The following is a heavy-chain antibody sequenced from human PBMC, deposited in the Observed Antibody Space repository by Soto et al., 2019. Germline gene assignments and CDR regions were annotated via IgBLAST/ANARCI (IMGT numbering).Heavy chain of an antibody. Sequence: QMQLVQSGPEVKKPGTSVKVSCKAFGFTFTSSAIQWVRQARGQRLEWIGWIVVGSGHTNYAQKFQERVTITRDMSTSTAYMELSSLRSEDTAVYYCAADSRYCSGGNCEDYWGQGTLVTVSS. V-gene: IGHV1-58*02. CDR2: IVVGSGHT. D-gene: IGHD2-15*01. CDR1: GFTFTSSA. CDR3: AADSRYCSGGNCEDY. J-gene: IGHJ4*02.